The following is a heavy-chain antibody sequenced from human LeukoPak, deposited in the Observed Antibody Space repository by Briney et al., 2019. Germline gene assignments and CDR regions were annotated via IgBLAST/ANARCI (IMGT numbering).Heavy chain of an antibody. J-gene: IGHJ4*02. CDR2: IYPGDSDT. V-gene: IGHV5-51*01. CDR3: ARQVGDYYDSSGYSLD. Sequence: GESLKISCKGSGYCFTNYWIDWVRQMPGKGLEWMGIIYPGDSDTRYSPSFQGQVTISADKSISTAYLQWSSLKASDTAMYYCARQVGDYYDSSGYSLDWGQGTLVTASS. CDR1: GYCFTNYW. D-gene: IGHD3-22*01.